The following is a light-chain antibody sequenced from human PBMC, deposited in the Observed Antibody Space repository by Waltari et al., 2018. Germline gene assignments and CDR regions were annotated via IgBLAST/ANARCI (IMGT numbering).Light chain of an antibody. J-gene: IGLJ3*02. CDR2: EVS. Sequence: QSALTQPASVSGSPGQSITISCTGTRSAVGGYTYVSWYQQHPGKAPKLMIYEVSNRPSGVSNRFSGSKSGNTASLTISGLQAEDEADYYCSSYTSSSTVFGGGTKLTVL. V-gene: IGLV2-14*01. CDR3: SSYTSSSTV. CDR1: RSAVGGYTY.